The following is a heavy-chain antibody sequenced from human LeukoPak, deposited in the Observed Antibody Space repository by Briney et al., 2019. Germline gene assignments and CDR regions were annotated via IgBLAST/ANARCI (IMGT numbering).Heavy chain of an antibody. CDR3: ARVSFGSGYYCYMDV. V-gene: IGHV4-61*02. CDR2: IYTSGST. J-gene: IGHJ6*03. D-gene: IGHD3-10*01. Sequence: SETLSLTCTVSGGSISSGSYYWSWIRQPAGKGLEWIGRIYTSGSTSYNPSLKSRVTISVDTSKNQFSLNLSSVTAADTAVYYCARVSFGSGYYCYMDVWGKGTTVTVSS. CDR1: GGSISSGSYY.